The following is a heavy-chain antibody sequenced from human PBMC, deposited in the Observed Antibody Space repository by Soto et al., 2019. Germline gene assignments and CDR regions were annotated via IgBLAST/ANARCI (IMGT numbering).Heavy chain of an antibody. J-gene: IGHJ4*02. V-gene: IGHV5-51*01. CDR2: IYPGDSDT. CDR1: GYDFATFW. CDR3: ATEAHYYDSSGYTRGYFDY. D-gene: IGHD3-22*01. Sequence: GESLKISCKASGYDFATFWIVWVRQVPGKGLEWMGIIYPGDSDTRYSPSFQGQVTISADKSISTAYLQWSSLKASDTAMYYCATEAHYYDSSGYTRGYFDYWGQGTLVTVSS.